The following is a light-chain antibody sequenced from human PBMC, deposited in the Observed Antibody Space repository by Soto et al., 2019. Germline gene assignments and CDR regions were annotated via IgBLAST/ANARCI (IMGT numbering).Light chain of an antibody. CDR1: QGISSW. Sequence: DIQMTQAPSFVSASVGDRVTITCRASQGISSWLAWYKHKPGRAPKLLIHAASSLESGVPSRFSGSGSGTDFTLTISSLQPEDFATYYCQQPNSFPLTFGRGTKVEIK. V-gene: IGKV1-12*01. J-gene: IGKJ4*01. CDR3: QQPNSFPLT. CDR2: AAS.